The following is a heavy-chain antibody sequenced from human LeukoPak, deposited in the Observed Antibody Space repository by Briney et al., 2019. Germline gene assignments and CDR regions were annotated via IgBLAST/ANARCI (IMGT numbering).Heavy chain of an antibody. CDR2: INWDNRGV. CDR3: ARDDHNVLTNNFDY. D-gene: IGHD3-9*01. J-gene: IGHJ4*02. V-gene: IGHV3-9*01. Sequence: QPGGSLRLSCAVSGFNLVDYAMHWVRQVPGRGLEWVTGINWDNRGVVYAESVRGRFTVSRDNARNTLYLQMDSLRPEDTALYYCARDDHNVLTNNFDYWGQGTLVTVSS. CDR1: GFNLVDYA.